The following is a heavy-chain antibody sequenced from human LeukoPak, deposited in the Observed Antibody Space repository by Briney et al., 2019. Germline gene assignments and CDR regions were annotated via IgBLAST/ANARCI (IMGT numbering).Heavy chain of an antibody. CDR3: ARQPVRFLELSRHY. Sequence: SETLSLTCTVSGGSISTRSYYWGWIRQPPGKGLEWVGSIYYSGSTWITYYNPSLKSRITMTEDTSKSQFSLQLSSVTAADTAVYYCARQPVRFLELSRHYWGQGTQVIVSS. D-gene: IGHD3-3*01. V-gene: IGHV4-39*01. J-gene: IGHJ4*02. CDR2: IYYSGSTWIT. CDR1: GGSISTRSYY.